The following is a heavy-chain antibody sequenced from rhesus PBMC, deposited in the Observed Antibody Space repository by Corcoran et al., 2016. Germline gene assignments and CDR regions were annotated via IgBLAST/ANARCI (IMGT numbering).Heavy chain of an antibody. D-gene: IGHD2-21*01. J-gene: IGHJ4*01. CDR3: ARGRISGSR. Sequence: QLQLQESGPGLVKPSETLSVTCAVSGGSISSSYWSWIRQAPGKGLEWIGYIYGSGSSTNYNPSLKCRVTLSVDTSKNQLSLKLSSVTTADTAVYYCARGRISGSRWGQGVLVTVSS. V-gene: IGHV4-169*01. CDR1: GGSISSSY. CDR2: IYGSGSST.